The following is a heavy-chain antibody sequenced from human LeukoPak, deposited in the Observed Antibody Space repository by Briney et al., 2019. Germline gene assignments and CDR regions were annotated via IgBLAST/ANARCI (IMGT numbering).Heavy chain of an antibody. CDR2: IFPIFGTA. V-gene: IGHV1-69*05. D-gene: IGHD3-22*01. CDR3: ARRIVVVGTGLVDY. J-gene: IGHJ4*02. Sequence: SVKDSCKACGGTFSSYAISGVRQAPGEGGEGMGRIFPIFGTANYAQKFQGRVTITTDESTSTAYMELNSLRSEDTAVYYCARRIVVVGTGLVDYWGQGTLVTVSS. CDR1: GGTFSSYA.